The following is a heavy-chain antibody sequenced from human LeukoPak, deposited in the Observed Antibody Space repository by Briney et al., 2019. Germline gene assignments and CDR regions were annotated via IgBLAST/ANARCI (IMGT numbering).Heavy chain of an antibody. CDR2: IYPGDSDT. V-gene: IGHV5-51*01. D-gene: IGHD2-2*01. Sequence: GESLKISCKGSGYSFTSYWIGWVRQMPGKGLEWMGIIYPGDSDTRYSPSFQDQVTISADKSISTAYLQWSSLKASDTAMYYCARSPHQCSSTSCYYYYGMDVWGQGTTVTVSS. CDR1: GYSFTSYW. J-gene: IGHJ6*02. CDR3: ARSPHQCSSTSCYYYYGMDV.